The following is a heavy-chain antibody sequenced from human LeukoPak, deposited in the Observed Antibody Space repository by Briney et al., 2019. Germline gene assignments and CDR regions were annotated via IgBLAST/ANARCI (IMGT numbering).Heavy chain of an antibody. CDR3: AKEAYYDILSGSEAEGFMDV. CDR1: GFTFGSSA. J-gene: IGHJ6*03. V-gene: IGHV3-23*01. Sequence: PGGSLRLSCAASGFTFGSSAMTWVRQAPEKGLEWVSTLSGSGDSTYYADSVKGRFTISRDNSKNTLFLEMNRLRAEGTAIYYCAKEAYYDILSGSEAEGFMDVWGKGTAVIVSS. D-gene: IGHD3-9*01. CDR2: LSGSGDST.